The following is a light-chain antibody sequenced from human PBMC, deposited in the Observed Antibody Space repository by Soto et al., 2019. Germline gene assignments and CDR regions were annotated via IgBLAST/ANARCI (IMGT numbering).Light chain of an antibody. CDR1: QDIRNT. J-gene: IGKJ1*01. V-gene: IGKV1-17*01. CDR3: QQYASYSPT. Sequence: IQMTQSPSSLSASVGDRVAISCRASQDIRNTLAWYQQKPGEAPKLLIFAASNLQSGVPSRFSGSGSGTEFTLTISSLQPDDFATYYCQQYASYSPTFGQGTKVDTK. CDR2: AAS.